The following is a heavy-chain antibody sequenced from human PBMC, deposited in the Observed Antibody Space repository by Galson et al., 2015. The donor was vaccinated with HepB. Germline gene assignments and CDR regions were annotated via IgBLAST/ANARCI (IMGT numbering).Heavy chain of an antibody. CDR3: ARETATANDAFDI. D-gene: IGHD1-1*01. V-gene: IGHV3-20*04. CDR1: GFTFEGYG. CDR2: INWNGGST. J-gene: IGHJ3*02. Sequence: SLRLSCAASGFTFEGYGMAWVRQGPGKGLEWVSGINWNGGSTVYADSVKGRMTISRDNAKTSLYLQMNSLRAEGTALYYCARETATANDAFDIWGQGTMVTVSS.